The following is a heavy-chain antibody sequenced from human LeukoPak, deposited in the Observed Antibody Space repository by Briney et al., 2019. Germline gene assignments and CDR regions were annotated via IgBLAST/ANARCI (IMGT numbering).Heavy chain of an antibody. CDR2: ISSSGSTI. V-gene: IGHV3-48*03. CDR3: ARTYDYGDIMFDY. J-gene: IGHJ4*02. D-gene: IGHD4-17*01. CDR1: GFTFSSYW. Sequence: PGGSLRLSCAASGFTFSSYWMSWVRQAPGKGLEWVSYISSSGSTIYYADSVKGRFTISRDNAKNSLYLQMNSLRAEDTTVYYCARTYDYGDIMFDYWGQGTLVTVSS.